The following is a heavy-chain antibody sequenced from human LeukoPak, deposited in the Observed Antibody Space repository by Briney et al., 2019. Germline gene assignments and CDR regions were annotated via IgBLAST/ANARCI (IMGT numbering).Heavy chain of an antibody. D-gene: IGHD6-19*01. Sequence: SQTLSLTCTVSGGSISSGGYYWSWIRQHPGKGLEWIGYIYYSGSTYYNPSLKSRVTISVDTSKNQFSLKLSSVTAADTAVYYCARVSGVSGWPDFDYWGQGTLVTVSS. CDR3: ARVSGVSGWPDFDY. V-gene: IGHV4-31*03. CDR1: GGSISSGGYY. CDR2: IYYSGST. J-gene: IGHJ4*02.